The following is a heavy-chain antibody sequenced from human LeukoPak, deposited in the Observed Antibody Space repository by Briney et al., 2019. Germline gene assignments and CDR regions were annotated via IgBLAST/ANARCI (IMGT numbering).Heavy chain of an antibody. V-gene: IGHV4-4*08. Sequence: SETLSLSCAVSVGSLSSYSWSWVRQPPGKGLEWVWYIYVSGSTTYNPSPKSRVTISLEATTNHFSLKLSAVTAADTGMYYCARDGDYGDFGDIWGQETMVTFSS. CDR1: VGSLSSYS. J-gene: IGHJ3*02. CDR3: ARDGDYGDFGDI. D-gene: IGHD4-17*01. CDR2: IYVSGST.